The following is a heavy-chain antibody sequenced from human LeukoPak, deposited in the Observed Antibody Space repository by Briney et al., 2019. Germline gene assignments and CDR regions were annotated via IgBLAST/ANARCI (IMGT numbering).Heavy chain of an antibody. Sequence: ASVKASCKASGYTFTSYYMHWVRQAPGQGLEWMGIINPSGGSTSYAQKFQGRVTMTRDTFTSTVYMELSSLRSEDTAVYYCARDATVTTPYYYYYGMDVWGQGTTVTVSS. J-gene: IGHJ6*02. V-gene: IGHV1-46*01. D-gene: IGHD4-11*01. CDR2: INPSGGST. CDR1: GYTFTSYY. CDR3: ARDATVTTPYYYYYGMDV.